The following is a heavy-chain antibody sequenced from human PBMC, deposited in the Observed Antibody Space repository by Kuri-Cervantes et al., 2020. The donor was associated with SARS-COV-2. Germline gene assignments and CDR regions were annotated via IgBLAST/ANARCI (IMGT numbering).Heavy chain of an antibody. CDR1: GYSFTSYW. CDR3: ARRSWYFDL. V-gene: IGHV5-51*01. CDR2: IYPGDSDT. Sequence: GGSLRLSCKGPGYSFTSYWIGWVRQMPGKGLEWMGIIYPGDSDTRYSPSFQGQVTISADKSIGTAYLQWSSLKASDTAMYYCARRSWYFDLWGRGTLVTVSS. J-gene: IGHJ2*01.